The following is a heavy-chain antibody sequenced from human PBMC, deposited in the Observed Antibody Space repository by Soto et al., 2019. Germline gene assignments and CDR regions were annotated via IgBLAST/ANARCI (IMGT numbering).Heavy chain of an antibody. V-gene: IGHV4-39*01. CDR1: GGSISSSSYY. J-gene: IGHJ4*02. CDR3: ARHWTYYDILTGQFDY. Sequence: SETLSLTCTVSGGSISSSSYYWGWIRQPPGKGLEWIGSIYYSGSTYYNPSLKSRVTISVDTSKNQFSLKLSSVTAADTAVYYCARHWTYYDILTGQFDYWGQGTLVTVSS. D-gene: IGHD3-9*01. CDR2: IYYSGST.